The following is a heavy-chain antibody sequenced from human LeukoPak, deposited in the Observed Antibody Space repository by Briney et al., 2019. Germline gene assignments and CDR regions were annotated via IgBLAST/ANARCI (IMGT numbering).Heavy chain of an antibody. Sequence: GGSLRLSCAASGFTFSSYAMSWVRQAPGKGLEGVSAISGSGSSTYYADSVKGRFTISRDNSKNTLYLQMNSLRAEDTAVYYCAKESRERPPFNVDYWGQGTLVTVSS. CDR3: AKESRERPPFNVDY. D-gene: IGHD1-26*01. CDR2: ISGSGSST. CDR1: GFTFSSYA. J-gene: IGHJ4*02. V-gene: IGHV3-23*01.